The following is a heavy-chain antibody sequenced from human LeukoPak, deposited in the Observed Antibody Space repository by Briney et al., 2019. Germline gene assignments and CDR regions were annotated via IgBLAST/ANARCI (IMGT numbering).Heavy chain of an antibody. J-gene: IGHJ4*02. V-gene: IGHV1-69*04. CDR2: IIPILGIA. D-gene: IGHD5-12*01. CDR1: GGTFSSYA. CDR3: ARARRSGYDYKLDY. Sequence: ASVKVSCKASGGTFSSYAISWVRQAPGQGLEWMGRIIPILGIANYAQKFQGRVTITADKSTSTAYMELSSLRSEDTAVYYRARARRSGYDYKLDYWGQGTLVTVSS.